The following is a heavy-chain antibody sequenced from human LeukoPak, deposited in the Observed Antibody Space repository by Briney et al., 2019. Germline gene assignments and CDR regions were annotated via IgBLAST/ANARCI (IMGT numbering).Heavy chain of an antibody. CDR1: GFTFSNYA. J-gene: IGHJ4*02. D-gene: IGHD3-3*01. Sequence: PGGSLRLSCTASGFTFSNYAMSWVRQAPGKGLEWVSAISGSGDGHDSTYYADSLRGRFTISRDNSRNTLYLQMNSLRAEDSAIYYCAKVLSGAIFGMVVNNFDYWGQGVLVTVSP. CDR3: AKVLSGAIFGMVVNNFDY. V-gene: IGHV3-23*01. CDR2: ISGSGDGHDST.